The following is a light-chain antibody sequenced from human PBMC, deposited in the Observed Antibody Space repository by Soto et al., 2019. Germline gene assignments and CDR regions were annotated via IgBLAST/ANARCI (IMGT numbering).Light chain of an antibody. CDR1: QSVSSSY. Sequence: EIVLTQSPGTLSLSPGERATLSCRASQSVSSSYLAWYQRKPGRAPRLLIYGASSRPTGIPDRFSGSGSGTDFTLTISRLEPEDFAVYYCQQYGSSSTFGQGTRLEI. CDR3: QQYGSSST. J-gene: IGKJ5*01. CDR2: GAS. V-gene: IGKV3-20*01.